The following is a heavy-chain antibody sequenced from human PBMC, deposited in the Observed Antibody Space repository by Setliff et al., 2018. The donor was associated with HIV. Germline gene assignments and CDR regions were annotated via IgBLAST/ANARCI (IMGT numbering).Heavy chain of an antibody. CDR1: GFSFSGYS. J-gene: IGHJ4*02. D-gene: IGHD2-15*01. CDR3: ARDFCGSSCSSGYGYFDH. Sequence: GGSLRLSCAGSGFSFSGYSMNWVRQAPGKGLEWVSYISPSSTIIYYPDSVKGRFTTSRDNARNSLYLEMNSLRADDTAVYYCARDFCGSSCSSGYGYFDHWGQGTLVTVSS. V-gene: IGHV3-48*01. CDR2: ISPSSTII.